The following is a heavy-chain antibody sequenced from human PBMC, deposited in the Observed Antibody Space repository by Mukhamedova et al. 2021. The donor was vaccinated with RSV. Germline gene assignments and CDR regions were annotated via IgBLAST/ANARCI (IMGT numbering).Heavy chain of an antibody. Sequence: GGSTYYADSVKGRFTISRDNSKNTLYLQMNSLRAEDTAVYYCAKDGIAFHDAFDIWGQGTMVTVSS. J-gene: IGHJ3*02. D-gene: IGHD1-26*01. V-gene: IGHV3-23*01. CDR2: GGST. CDR3: AKDGIAFHDAFDI.